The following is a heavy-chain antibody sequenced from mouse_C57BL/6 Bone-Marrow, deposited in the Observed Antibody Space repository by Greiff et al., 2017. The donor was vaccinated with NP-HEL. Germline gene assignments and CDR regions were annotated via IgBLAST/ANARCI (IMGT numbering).Heavy chain of an antibody. D-gene: IGHD2-5*01. CDR3: ARSGYSNYLYYFDY. V-gene: IGHV1-69*01. CDR2: IDPSDSYT. J-gene: IGHJ2*01. CDR1: GYTFTSYW. Sequence: VQLQQPGAELVMPGASVKLSCKASGYTFTSYWMHWVKQRPGQGLEWIGEIDPSDSYTNYNQKFKGKSTLTVDKSSSTAYMQLSSLTSEDSAVYYCARSGYSNYLYYFDYWGQGTTLTVSS.